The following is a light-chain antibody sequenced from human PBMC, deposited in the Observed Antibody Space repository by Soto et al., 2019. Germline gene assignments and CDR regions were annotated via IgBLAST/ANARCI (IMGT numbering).Light chain of an antibody. Sequence: QSVLTQPPSVSGAPGQRVTISCTGSSSNIGAGYDVHWYQQLPGTAPKLLIYGNSNRPSGVPDRFSGSKSGTSASLAITGLRAEDEVDYYCLSYVSSLSGWVFGGGTKLTVL. CDR3: LSYVSSLSGWV. CDR2: GNS. J-gene: IGLJ3*02. V-gene: IGLV1-40*01. CDR1: SSNIGAGYD.